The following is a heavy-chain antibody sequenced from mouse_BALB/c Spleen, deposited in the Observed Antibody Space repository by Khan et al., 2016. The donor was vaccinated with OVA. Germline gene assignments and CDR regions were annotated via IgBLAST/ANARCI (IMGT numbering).Heavy chain of an antibody. J-gene: IGHJ4*01. CDR2: IWSAGTT. CDR1: GFSLTTYG. V-gene: IGHV2-6-1*01. Sequence: VQLQESGPGLAAPSQSLSITCTISGFSLTTYGVHWVRQPPGKGLEWLVVIWSAGTTNYNSALKYRLTITKDNSQRQVFLKMNSLQNDDTAIYFCARQPYYHYNIMDYWGQGTSVTVSS. D-gene: IGHD2-10*01. CDR3: ARQPYYHYNIMDY.